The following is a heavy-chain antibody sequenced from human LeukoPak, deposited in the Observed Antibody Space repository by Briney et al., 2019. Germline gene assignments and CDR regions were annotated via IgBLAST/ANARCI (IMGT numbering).Heavy chain of an antibody. V-gene: IGHV4-39*01. J-gene: IGHJ6*03. CDR1: GGSISSSSYY. CDR3: ARHVPGGYYYYYYMDV. CDR2: IYYSGST. D-gene: IGHD3-10*02. Sequence: PSETLSLTCTVSGGSISSSSYYWGWIRQPPGKGLEWIGSIYYSGSTYYNPSLKSRVTISVDTSKNQFSLKLSSVTAADTAVYYCARHVPGGYYYYYYMDVWGKGTMVTVSS.